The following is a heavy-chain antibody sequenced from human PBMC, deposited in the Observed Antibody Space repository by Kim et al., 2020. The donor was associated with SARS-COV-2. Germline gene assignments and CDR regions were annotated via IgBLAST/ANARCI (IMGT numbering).Heavy chain of an antibody. D-gene: IGHD1-20*01. CDR1: GLTFNSYW. J-gene: IGHJ4*02. CDR3: ARAGYNWNGGFDY. CDR2: INSDGTST. Sequence: GGSLRLSCAASGLTFNSYWMYWVRQAPGKGLVWVSRINSDGTSTRYADSVKGRFTISRDNAKNTLYLQMNSLRAEDTALYFCARAGYNWNGGFDYWGQGTLVTVSS. V-gene: IGHV3-74*01.